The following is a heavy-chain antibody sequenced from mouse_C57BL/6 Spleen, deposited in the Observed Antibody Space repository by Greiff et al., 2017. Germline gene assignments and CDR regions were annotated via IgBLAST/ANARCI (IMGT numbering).Heavy chain of an antibody. J-gene: IGHJ2*01. CDR2: INPNNGGT. V-gene: IGHV1-26*01. CDR1: GYTFTDYY. D-gene: IGHD2-2*01. CDR3: AREDMVTTDYFDY. Sequence: EVQLQQSGPELVKPGASVKISCKASGYTFTDYYMNWVKQSHGKSLEWIGDINPNNGGTSYNQKFKGKATLTVDTSSSTAYMELRSLTSEDSAVYYCAREDMVTTDYFDYWGQGTTLTVSS.